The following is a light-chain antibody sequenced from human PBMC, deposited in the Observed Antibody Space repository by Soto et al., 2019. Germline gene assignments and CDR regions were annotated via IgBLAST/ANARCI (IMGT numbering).Light chain of an antibody. CDR3: QLYGRSPPYT. V-gene: IGKV3D-20*01. Sequence: AALYLTTGDRATLSCRASKSVSSSYLAWYQQKPGLAPRLLIYDASSRATGIPDSFSGSGSGPQFTLNTISLGPEDFAWNYLQLYGRSPPYTFGQ. CDR2: DAS. CDR1: KSVSSSY. J-gene: IGKJ2*01.